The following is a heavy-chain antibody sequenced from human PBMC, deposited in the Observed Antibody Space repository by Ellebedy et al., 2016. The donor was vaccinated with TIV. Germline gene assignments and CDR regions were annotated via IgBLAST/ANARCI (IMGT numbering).Heavy chain of an antibody. Sequence: GESLKISXATSGFIFSAYPLHWVRQAPGKGLEWVALISYDGRSKEYADSVKGRFTISRDESRNTLALQMDSLRLEDTAVYYCARVVSGYFDYWGQGTLVTVSS. D-gene: IGHD3-10*01. CDR3: ARVVSGYFDY. CDR1: GFIFSAYP. V-gene: IGHV3-30*04. CDR2: ISYDGRSK. J-gene: IGHJ4*02.